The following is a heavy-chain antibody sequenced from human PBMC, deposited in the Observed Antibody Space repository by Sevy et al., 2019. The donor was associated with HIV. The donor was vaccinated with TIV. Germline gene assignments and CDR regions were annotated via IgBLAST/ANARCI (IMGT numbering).Heavy chain of an antibody. J-gene: IGHJ3*02. CDR2: ISYDGSNK. CDR1: GFTFSNYG. Sequence: GGSLRLSCAASGFTFSNYGIHWVRQAPGKGLEWVAAISYDGSNKYYADSVKGRFTISRENSKNTLHLQMNGLRAEDTAVYYCAKGQYCTNGVCSNDAFDIWGQGTMVTVSS. CDR3: AKGQYCTNGVCSNDAFDI. D-gene: IGHD2-8*01. V-gene: IGHV3-30*18.